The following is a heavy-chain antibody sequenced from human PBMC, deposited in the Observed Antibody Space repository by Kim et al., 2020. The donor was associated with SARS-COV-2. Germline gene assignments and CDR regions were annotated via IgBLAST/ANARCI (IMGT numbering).Heavy chain of an antibody. V-gene: IGHV1-58*01. Sequence: SVKVSCKASGFTFTNSAVQWVRQARGQRLEWIGWVVVDSGITNSAQKFQERVTITRDVSTRTAYMELNNLRSEDTAIYYCPASWYWNQKPYFAYWGQGT. CDR1: GFTFTNSA. D-gene: IGHD1-1*01. CDR3: PASWYWNQKPYFAY. CDR2: VVVDSGIT. J-gene: IGHJ4*02.